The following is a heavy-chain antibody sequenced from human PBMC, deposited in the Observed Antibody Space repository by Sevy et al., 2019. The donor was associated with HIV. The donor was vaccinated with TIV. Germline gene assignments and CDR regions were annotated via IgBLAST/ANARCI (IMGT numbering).Heavy chain of an antibody. V-gene: IGHV3-23*01. Sequence: GGSLRLSCAASGFTFSSYAMSWVRHAPGKGLEWVSAISGSGGSTYYADSVKGRFTISRDNSKNTLYLQMNSLRAEDTAVYYCAKESPGYNYDSSGSLDYWGQGTLVTVSS. CDR3: AKESPGYNYDSSGSLDY. J-gene: IGHJ4*02. CDR2: ISGSGGST. D-gene: IGHD3-22*01. CDR1: GFTFSSYA.